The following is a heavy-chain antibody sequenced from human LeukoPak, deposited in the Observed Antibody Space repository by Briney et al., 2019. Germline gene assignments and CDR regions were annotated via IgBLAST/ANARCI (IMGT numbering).Heavy chain of an antibody. CDR2: ISSSGSTI. D-gene: IGHD5-18*01. CDR3: ARVHYNTAMVDIDY. J-gene: IGHJ4*02. V-gene: IGHV3-48*03. Sequence: PGGSLRRSCAASGFTFSSYEMHWVRQAPGKGLEWISYISSSGSTIYYADSVKGRFTISRDNGKNSLYLQMNSLRAEDTAVYYCARVHYNTAMVDIDYWGQGTLVTVSS. CDR1: GFTFSSYE.